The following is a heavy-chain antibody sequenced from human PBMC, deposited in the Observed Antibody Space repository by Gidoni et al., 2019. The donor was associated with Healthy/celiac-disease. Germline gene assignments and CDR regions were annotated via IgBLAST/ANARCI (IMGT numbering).Heavy chain of an antibody. CDR2: IYYSGST. CDR1: GGSISSYY. J-gene: IGHJ6*02. CDR3: ARLDYSHYGMDV. Sequence: QVQLQASSPGLVMPSETLSLTCTVSGGSISSYYWSWIRQHPGKGLEWIGYIYYSGSTNYNPPLKSRVTISVDTSKNQFHLKLSSVTAADTAVYYCARLDYSHYGMDVWGQGTTVTVSS. V-gene: IGHV4-59*12. D-gene: IGHD4-4*01.